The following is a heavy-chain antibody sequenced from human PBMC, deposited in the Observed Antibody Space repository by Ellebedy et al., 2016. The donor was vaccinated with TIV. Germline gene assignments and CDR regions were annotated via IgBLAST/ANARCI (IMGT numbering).Heavy chain of an antibody. Sequence: AASVKVSCKTSGYTFTSYGISWVRQAPGQGLEWMGWSSAYNGNTNYAQMLQGRVNMTTDTFTSTAYMELRSLRSDDTAVYYCARYCNSTTCSNWFDPWGQGTLVTVSS. CDR3: ARYCNSTTCSNWFDP. J-gene: IGHJ5*02. D-gene: IGHD2-2*01. V-gene: IGHV1-18*04. CDR1: GYTFTSYG. CDR2: SSAYNGNT.